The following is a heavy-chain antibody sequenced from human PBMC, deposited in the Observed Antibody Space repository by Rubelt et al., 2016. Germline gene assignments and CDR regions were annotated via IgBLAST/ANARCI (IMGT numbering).Heavy chain of an antibody. D-gene: IGHD6-13*01. J-gene: IGHJ4*02. CDR1: GGSISSSSYY. CDR3: ARTPSTWSRKIDY. V-gene: IGHV4-39*07. Sequence: QLQLQESGPGLVKPSETLSLTCTVSGGSISSSSYYWGWIRQPPGKGLEWIASIYFSGSSYYNPSLKSRVAISVETSKKKFSLKLKSGTDADTAVDYWARTPSTWSRKIDYWGQGTLVTVSS. CDR2: IYFSGSS.